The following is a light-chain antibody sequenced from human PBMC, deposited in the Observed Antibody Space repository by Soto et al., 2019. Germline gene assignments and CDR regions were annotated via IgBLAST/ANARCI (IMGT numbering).Light chain of an antibody. CDR1: QGIRND. CDR2: SAS. J-gene: IGKJ3*01. CDR3: LQDHNSLT. V-gene: IGKV1-6*01. Sequence: AIQMTQSPSSLSASVGDRVTITCRASQGIRNDLAWYQQKPGKAPKLLIYSASTLQSGVPSRFSGSGSGTDCTLTISSLQPEDFATYHCLQDHNSLTFGPGTKVDIK.